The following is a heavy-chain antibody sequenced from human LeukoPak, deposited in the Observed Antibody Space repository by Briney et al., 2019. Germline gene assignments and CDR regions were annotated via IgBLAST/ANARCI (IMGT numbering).Heavy chain of an antibody. J-gene: IGHJ4*02. Sequence: GGSLRLSCAASGFTFSSYWMSWVRQAPGKGLEWVANIKQDGSEKYYVDSVKGRFTISRDNAKNSLYLQMNSLRAEDTAVYYCASRGPNYGSGSPAAYQDYWGQGTLVTVSS. CDR2: IKQDGSEK. V-gene: IGHV3-7*01. CDR1: GFTFSSYW. CDR3: ASRGPNYGSGSPAAYQDY. D-gene: IGHD3-10*01.